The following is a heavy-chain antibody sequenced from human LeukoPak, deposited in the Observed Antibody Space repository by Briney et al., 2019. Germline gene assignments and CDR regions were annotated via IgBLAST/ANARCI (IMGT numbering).Heavy chain of an antibody. CDR1: GFTFSSYG. CDR3: AKAGEYQLLWHYYYYMDV. D-gene: IGHD2-2*01. Sequence: GGSLRLSCAASGFTFSSYGMHWVRQAPGKGLEWVAFIRYDGSNKYYADSVKGRFTISRDNSKNTLYLQMNSLRAEDTAVYYCAKAGEYQLLWHYYYYMDVWGKGTTVTVSS. V-gene: IGHV3-30*02. J-gene: IGHJ6*03. CDR2: IRYDGSNK.